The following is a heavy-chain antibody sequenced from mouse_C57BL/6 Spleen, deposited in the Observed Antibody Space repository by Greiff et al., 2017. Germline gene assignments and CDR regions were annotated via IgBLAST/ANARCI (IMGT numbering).Heavy chain of an antibody. Sequence: VQLKQSGPELVKPGASVKISCKASGYSFTGYYMNWVKQSPEKSLEWIGAINPSTGGTTYNQKFKAKATLTVDKSSSTAYMQLKSLTSEDSAVYYCARGVYDGYYGYWGQGTTLTVSS. CDR1: GYSFTGYY. D-gene: IGHD2-3*01. CDR2: INPSTGGT. V-gene: IGHV1-42*01. J-gene: IGHJ2*01. CDR3: ARGVYDGYYGY.